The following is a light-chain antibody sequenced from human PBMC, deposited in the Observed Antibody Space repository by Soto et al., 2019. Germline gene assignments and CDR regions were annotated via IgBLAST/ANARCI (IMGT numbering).Light chain of an antibody. CDR2: EVS. Sequence: QSVLTQPASVSGSPGQSITISCTGTSSDVGGYNYVSWYQQHPGKAPKLLIYEVSTRPSGVSNRFSGSKSGNTASLTISGVQEDDEADYYCSSFTSSSTVVFGGGTKVTVL. CDR3: SSFTSSSTVV. J-gene: IGLJ2*01. V-gene: IGLV2-14*01. CDR1: SSDVGGYNY.